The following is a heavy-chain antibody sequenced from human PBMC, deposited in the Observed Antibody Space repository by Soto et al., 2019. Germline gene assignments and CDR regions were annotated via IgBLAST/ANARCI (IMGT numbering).Heavy chain of an antibody. CDR2: IYYSGST. CDR3: ARQPNYDYVWGSYRLPY. J-gene: IGHJ4*02. CDR1: GGSISSSSYY. Sequence: SETLSLTCTVSGGSISSSSYYWGWIRQPPGKGLEWIGSIYYSGSTYYNPSLKSRVTISVDTSKNQFSLKLSSVTAADTAVYYCARQPNYDYVWGSYRLPYGGQGTLVTVS. V-gene: IGHV4-39*01. D-gene: IGHD3-16*02.